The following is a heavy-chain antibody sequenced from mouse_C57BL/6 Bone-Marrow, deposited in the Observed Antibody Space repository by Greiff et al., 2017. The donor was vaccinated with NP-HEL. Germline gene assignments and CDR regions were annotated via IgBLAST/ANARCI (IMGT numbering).Heavy chain of an antibody. J-gene: IGHJ3*01. D-gene: IGHD2-1*01. CDR2: ISSGGSYT. Sequence: EVKLMESGGDLVKPGGSLKLSCAASGFTFSSYGMSWVRQTPDKRLEWVATISSGGSYTYYPDSVKGRFTISRDNAKNTLYLQMSSLKSEDTAMYYCASLWYPAWFAYWGQGTLVTVSA. CDR1: GFTFSSYG. CDR3: ASLWYPAWFAY. V-gene: IGHV5-6*01.